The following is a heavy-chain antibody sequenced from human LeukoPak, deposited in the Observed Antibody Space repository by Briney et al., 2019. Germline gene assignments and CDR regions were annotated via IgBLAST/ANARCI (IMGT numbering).Heavy chain of an antibody. CDR3: ARHDYGDYGDWFDP. D-gene: IGHD4-17*01. CDR2: INHGGST. V-gene: IGHV4-34*01. CDR1: GGSFSGDF. Sequence: PSETLSLTCAVYGGSFSGDFWSWIRQSPGKGLEWIGEINHGGSTTYNPSLQSRVTMSVDTSTNQISLKLSSVTAADTAVYYCARHDYGDYGDWFDPWGQGTLVTVSS. J-gene: IGHJ5*02.